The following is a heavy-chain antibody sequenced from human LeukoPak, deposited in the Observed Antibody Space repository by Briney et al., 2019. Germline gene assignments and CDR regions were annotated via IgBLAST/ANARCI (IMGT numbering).Heavy chain of an antibody. CDR1: GGTFSSYA. D-gene: IGHD3-22*01. Sequence: SVKVSCTASGGTFSSYAISWVRQAPGQGLEWMGRIIPILGIANYAQKFQGRVTITADKSTSTAYMELSSLRSEGTAVYYCMTTYYYDSSGPPKGFQHWGQGTLVTVSS. CDR3: MTTYYYDSSGPPKGFQH. V-gene: IGHV1-69*04. CDR2: IIPILGIA. J-gene: IGHJ1*01.